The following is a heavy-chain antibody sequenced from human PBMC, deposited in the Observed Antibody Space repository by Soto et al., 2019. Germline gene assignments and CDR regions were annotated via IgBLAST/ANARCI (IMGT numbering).Heavy chain of an antibody. CDR3: VMAGDSGGSSNWFDP. J-gene: IGHJ5*02. CDR1: GFTFSSYA. D-gene: IGHD2-15*01. CDR2: ISGSGGST. V-gene: IGHV3-23*01. Sequence: EVQLLESGGGLVQPGGSLRLSCAASGFTFSSYAMSWVRQAPGKGLEWVSAISGSGGSTYYADSVKGRFTISRDNSKNTLYLQMNSLRAEDTAVYYCVMAGDSGGSSNWFDPWGQGTLVTVSS.